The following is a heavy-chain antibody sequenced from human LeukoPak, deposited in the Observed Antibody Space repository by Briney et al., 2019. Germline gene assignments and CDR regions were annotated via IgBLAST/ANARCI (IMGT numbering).Heavy chain of an antibody. Sequence: GGSLRLSCAASGFTFDDYGMSWVRQAPGKGLGWVSGINWNGGSTGYADSVKGRFTISRDNAKNSLYLQMNSLRAEDTALYYCARDMASYYYYYMDVWGEGTTVTVSS. CDR3: ARDMASYYYYYMDV. CDR2: INWNGGST. V-gene: IGHV3-20*04. CDR1: GFTFDDYG. D-gene: IGHD5-24*01. J-gene: IGHJ6*03.